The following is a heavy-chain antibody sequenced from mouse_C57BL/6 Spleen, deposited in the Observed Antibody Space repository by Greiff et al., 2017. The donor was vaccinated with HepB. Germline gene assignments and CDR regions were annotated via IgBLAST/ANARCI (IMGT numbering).Heavy chain of an antibody. CDR1: GYTFTSYW. CDR3: ARGEGYLDY. V-gene: IGHV1-52*01. CDR2: IDPSDSDT. Sequence: QVQLQQPGAELVRPGSSVKLSCKASGYTFTSYWMHWVKQRPIRGLEWIGNIDPSDSDTHYNQKFKDKATLTVDKSSSPAYMQLSSLTSEDSAVYDCARGEGYLDYWGQGTTLTVSS. J-gene: IGHJ2*01.